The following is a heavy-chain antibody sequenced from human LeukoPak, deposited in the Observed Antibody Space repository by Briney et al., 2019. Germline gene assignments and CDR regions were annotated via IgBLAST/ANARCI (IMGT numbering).Heavy chain of an antibody. J-gene: IGHJ4*02. V-gene: IGHV4-4*02. Sequence: PSGTLSLTCAVSGGSIGINNWWSWIRQPPGKGLEWIGEINHSGSTNYNPSLKSRVTISVDTSKSQFSLKLSSVTAADTAVYYCARGYFWNWDYWGQGTLVTVSS. CDR1: GGSIGINNW. CDR2: INHSGST. CDR3: ARGYFWNWDY. D-gene: IGHD1-7*01.